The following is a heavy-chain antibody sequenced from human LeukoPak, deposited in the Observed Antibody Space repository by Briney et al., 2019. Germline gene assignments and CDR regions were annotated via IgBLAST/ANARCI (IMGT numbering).Heavy chain of an antibody. Sequence: SETLSLTCTISGGPISRSYWTWIRQVPGKGLEWIGCIFNSGSTLYNPSLKSRVTISEDTSRSQFSLKLSSVTAADTAVYYYARASSGAIYYYGMDVWGQGTTVTVSS. CDR1: GGPISRSY. V-gene: IGHV4-59*01. CDR3: ARASSGAIYYYGMDV. J-gene: IGHJ6*02. CDR2: IFNSGST. D-gene: IGHD3-10*01.